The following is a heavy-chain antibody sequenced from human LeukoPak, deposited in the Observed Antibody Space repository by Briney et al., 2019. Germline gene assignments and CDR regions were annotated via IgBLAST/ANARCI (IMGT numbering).Heavy chain of an antibody. CDR1: EFDFSSYA. Sequence: PGGSLRLSCAASEFDFSSYAVSWVRPAPEEGLGWVSAITGSGGSTYYADSVKGRFTVSRDNPRNTLYLQMNSLRAEDTAVYYCGKDEQGFGMQTSHWGQGTLVTVSS. CDR2: ITGSGGST. CDR3: GKDEQGFGMQTSH. D-gene: IGHD1-14*01. J-gene: IGHJ4*02. V-gene: IGHV3-23*01.